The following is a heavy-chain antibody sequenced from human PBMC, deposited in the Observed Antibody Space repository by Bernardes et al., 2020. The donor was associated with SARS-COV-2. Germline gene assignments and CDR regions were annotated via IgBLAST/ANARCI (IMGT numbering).Heavy chain of an antibody. Sequence: SETLSLNCTVSGGSISGYYLSWILQAPEMRLEWIGYIDNRGNTKFNPSLKSRVTISVDTSKNQFSLKVTSVTAADTAMYYCARHGAGEDLSYFDYWGRGTLVTVSS. CDR2: IDNRGNT. J-gene: IGHJ4*02. CDR3: ARHGAGEDLSYFDY. V-gene: IGHV4-59*01. D-gene: IGHD3-16*01. CDR1: GGSISGYY.